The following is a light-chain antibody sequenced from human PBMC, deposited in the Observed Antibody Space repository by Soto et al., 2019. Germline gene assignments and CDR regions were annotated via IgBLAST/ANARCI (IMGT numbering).Light chain of an antibody. Sequence: DIQMTQSPSTLSASVGDRVTITCRASQSISSWLAWYQQKPGKAPKLLIYDASSLESGVPSRFSGSGSGTEFTLTISSLQPDDFATYYCQLLPRAFGQGTKVEIK. CDR3: QLLPRA. CDR2: DAS. J-gene: IGKJ1*01. CDR1: QSISSW. V-gene: IGKV1-5*01.